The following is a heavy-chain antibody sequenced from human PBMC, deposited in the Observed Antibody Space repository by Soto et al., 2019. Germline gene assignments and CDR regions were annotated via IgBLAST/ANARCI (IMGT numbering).Heavy chain of an antibody. CDR2: IYYSGST. CDR3: AREPYYYYYGMDV. CDR1: GGSISSGDYY. J-gene: IGHJ6*02. V-gene: IGHV4-30-4*01. Sequence: SETLSLTCTVSGGSISSGDYYWSWIRQPPGKGLEWIGYIYYSGSTYYNPSLKSRVTISVDTSKNQFSLKLSSVTAADTAVYYCAREPYYYYYGMDVWGQGTTVTVSS.